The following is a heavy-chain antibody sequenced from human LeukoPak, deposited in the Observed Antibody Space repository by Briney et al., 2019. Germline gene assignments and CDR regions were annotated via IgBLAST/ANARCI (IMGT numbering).Heavy chain of an antibody. CDR3: ARHSNKYDYDSSGHYRSFDY. CDR1: GFTFSFYW. V-gene: IGHV3-7*01. J-gene: IGHJ4*02. CDR2: IKQDGSDK. Sequence: GGSLRLSCAAAGFTFSFYWMSWVRQAPGGGLEWVANIKQDGSDKYYVDSVKGRFIISRDNSKNSLYLQMNSLRAENTAFYFCARHSNKYDYDSSGHYRSFDYWGQGTLVSVSS. D-gene: IGHD3-22*01.